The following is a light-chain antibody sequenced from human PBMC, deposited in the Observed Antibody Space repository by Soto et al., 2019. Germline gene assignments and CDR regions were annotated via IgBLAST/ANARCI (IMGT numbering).Light chain of an antibody. CDR3: CSYAGSSSAYV. Sequence: QSVLTQPASASGSPGQSITISCTGTSSDVGSYNVVSWYQQHPGKAPKLLLYEVSKRPSGVSDRFSGSKSGNTASLTISGLQAEDEADYHCCSYAGSSSAYVFGTGTKVTVL. V-gene: IGLV2-23*02. CDR2: EVS. J-gene: IGLJ1*01. CDR1: SSDVGSYNV.